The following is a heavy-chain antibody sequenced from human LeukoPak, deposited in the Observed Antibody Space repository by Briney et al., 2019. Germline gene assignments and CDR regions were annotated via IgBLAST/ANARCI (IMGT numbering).Heavy chain of an antibody. J-gene: IGHJ4*02. D-gene: IGHD1-26*01. CDR3: ARNPDSGSYYDIPYYFDY. CDR2: IYYSGST. CDR1: GGSISSYY. V-gene: IGHV4-59*08. Sequence: PSETLSLTCTVPGGSISSYYWSWIRQPPGKGLEWNGYIYYSGSTNYNPPLKSRVTISVDTSKNQFSLKLSSVTAADTAVYYCARNPDSGSYYDIPYYFDYWGQGTLVTVSS.